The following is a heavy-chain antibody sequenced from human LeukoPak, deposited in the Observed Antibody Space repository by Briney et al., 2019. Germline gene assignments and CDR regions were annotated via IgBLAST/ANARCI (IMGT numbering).Heavy chain of an antibody. V-gene: IGHV1-2*02. Sequence: ASVTVSCRASGYTFTVYYMHWVRQAPGQGLEWMGWINPNSGGTNYAQKFQGRVTMTRDTSISTAYMELSRLRSDDTAVYYCARDYVVVVPAATNWFDPWGQGTLVTVSS. J-gene: IGHJ5*02. CDR2: INPNSGGT. CDR1: GYTFTVYY. D-gene: IGHD2-2*01. CDR3: ARDYVVVVPAATNWFDP.